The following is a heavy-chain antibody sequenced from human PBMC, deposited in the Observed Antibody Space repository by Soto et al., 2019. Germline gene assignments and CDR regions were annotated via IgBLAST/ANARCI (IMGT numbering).Heavy chain of an antibody. CDR1: GFTFGYFS. CDR2: IRSKDYGGTT. Sequence: GGSLRLSCATSGFTFGYFSISWVRQAPGRGLEWVGFIRSKDYGGTTEYAASVKGRFAVSRDDSTGIAYLQMNSLKIEDTAVYYCTREIPYFDSWGQGTLVTVSS. V-gene: IGHV3-49*02. CDR3: TREIPYFDS. J-gene: IGHJ4*02.